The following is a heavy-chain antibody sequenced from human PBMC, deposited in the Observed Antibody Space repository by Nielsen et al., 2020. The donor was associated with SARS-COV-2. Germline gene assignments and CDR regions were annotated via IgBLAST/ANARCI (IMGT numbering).Heavy chain of an antibody. V-gene: IGHV4-34*01. CDR2: INHSGDT. CDR3: AGGFYDSRGYNLVY. J-gene: IGHJ4*02. Sequence: SETLSLTCVVYGGSFTDYFWTWIRQPPGKGLEWIGEINHSGDTNNNPSLRSRVTVSRDTSKNQFALKLSSVTAADTAVYYCAGGFYDSRGYNLVYWGQGNLVTVSS. D-gene: IGHD3-22*01. CDR1: GGSFTDYF.